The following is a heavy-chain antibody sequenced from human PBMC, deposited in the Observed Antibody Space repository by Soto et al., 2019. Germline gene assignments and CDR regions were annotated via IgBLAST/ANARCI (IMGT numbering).Heavy chain of an antibody. CDR1: GGSISSGGYS. CDR3: ARVVAVAASRSLDY. V-gene: IGHV4-30-2*01. CDR2: IYHSGST. Sequence: PSETLSLTCAVSGGSISSGGYSWSWIRQPPGKGLEWIGYIYHSGSTYYNPSLKSRVTISADTSKNQFSLKLSSVTAADTAMYYCARVVAVAASRSLDYWGQGTLVTVSS. D-gene: IGHD6-19*01. J-gene: IGHJ4*02.